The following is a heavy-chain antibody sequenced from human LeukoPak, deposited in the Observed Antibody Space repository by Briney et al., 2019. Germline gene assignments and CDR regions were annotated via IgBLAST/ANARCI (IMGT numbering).Heavy chain of an antibody. D-gene: IGHD3-22*01. CDR3: VRGYYYDSSGYWVRAFDI. Sequence: SQTLSLTCAVSSGSISSGGYSWSWIRQPPGKGLEWIGYMYHSGTTHYNPSLKGRVTISVDRSKNQFSLKLSSVTAADTAVYYCVRGYYYDSSGYWVRAFDIWGQGTMVTVSS. V-gene: IGHV4-30-2*01. CDR1: SGSISSGGYS. CDR2: MYHSGTT. J-gene: IGHJ3*02.